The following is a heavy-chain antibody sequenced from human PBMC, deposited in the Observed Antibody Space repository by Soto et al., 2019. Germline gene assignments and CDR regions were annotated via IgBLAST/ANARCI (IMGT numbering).Heavy chain of an antibody. CDR2: ISTSGTT. V-gene: IGHV4-4*07. J-gene: IGHJ5*02. Sequence: QVQLQESGPGLVEPSETLSLTCTVSGASISSYFWTWIRQPAGKGLDWIGRISTSGTTNYNPSLNSLVTMSVDTSKNHFSLNLSSVTAADTAVYYCAREAGPDRWFDPWGQGTLVTVSS. D-gene: IGHD6-19*01. CDR1: GASISSYF. CDR3: AREAGPDRWFDP.